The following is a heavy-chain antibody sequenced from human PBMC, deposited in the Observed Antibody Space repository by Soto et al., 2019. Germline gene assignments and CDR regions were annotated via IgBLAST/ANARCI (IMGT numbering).Heavy chain of an antibody. D-gene: IGHD6-19*01. V-gene: IGHV3-30-3*01. Sequence: QVQLVESGGGVVQPGRSLRLSCAASGFTFSRHAMHWVRQAPGKGLERVAFISYDGNNKHYADSVKGRFTISRDSSKNTLYLQMNSLRAEDTAVYYCASVYGYSSGWYDYWGQGTLVTVSS. CDR2: ISYDGNNK. CDR1: GFTFSRHA. CDR3: ASVYGYSSGWYDY. J-gene: IGHJ4*02.